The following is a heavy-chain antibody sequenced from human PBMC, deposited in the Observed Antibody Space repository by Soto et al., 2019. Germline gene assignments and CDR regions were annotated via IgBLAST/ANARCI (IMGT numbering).Heavy chain of an antibody. Sequence: GGSLGLSCAASGFTFSSYAMSWVRQAPGKGLEWVSAISGSGGSTYYADSVKGRFTISRDNSKNTLYLQMNSLRAEDTAVYYCAKDPGLGNYYFDYWGQGTPVTVSS. CDR3: AKDPGLGNYYFDY. V-gene: IGHV3-23*01. CDR1: GFTFSSYA. CDR2: ISGSGGST. J-gene: IGHJ4*02. D-gene: IGHD1-1*01.